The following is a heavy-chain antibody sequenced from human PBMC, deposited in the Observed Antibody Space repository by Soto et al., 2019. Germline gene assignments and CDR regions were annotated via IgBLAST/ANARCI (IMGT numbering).Heavy chain of an antibody. CDR3: AKDYCSSTSCYTLDYFDY. CDR1: GFTFSSYA. D-gene: IGHD2-2*02. Sequence: GGSLRLSCAASGFTFSSYAMSWVRQAPGKGLEWVSAISGSGGSTYYADSVKGRFTISRDNSKNTLYLQMNSLRAEDTAVYYCAKDYCSSTSCYTLDYFDYWGQGTLVTVSS. CDR2: ISGSGGST. J-gene: IGHJ4*02. V-gene: IGHV3-23*01.